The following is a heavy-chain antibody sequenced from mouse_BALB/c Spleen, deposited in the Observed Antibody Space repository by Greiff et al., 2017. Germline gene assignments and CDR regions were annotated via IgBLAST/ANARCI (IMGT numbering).Heavy chain of an antibody. CDR3: AREWDY. V-gene: IGHV14-1*02. CDR2: IDTENGTT. CDR1: GFNIKGYY. Sequence: EVQGVESGAELVKPGALVKLSCKASGFNIKGYYMHWVKQRPEQGLEWIGWIDTENGTTINDPKFQGQASITGDTSSNTSYLQLSNLTSEDTAVYYCAREWDYWGQGTSVTVSS. J-gene: IGHJ4*01.